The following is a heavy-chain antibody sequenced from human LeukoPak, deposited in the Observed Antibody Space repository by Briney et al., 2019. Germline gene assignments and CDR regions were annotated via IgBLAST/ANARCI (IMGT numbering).Heavy chain of an antibody. Sequence: ASVKVSCKASGYTFTGYNMHWVRQAPGQGLEWMGGINPKSGGTNYAQKFQGKVTMTKDTSISTAYMELSRLRSDDTAVYYCARGRGGFYYYYMDVWGKGTTVTVSS. J-gene: IGHJ6*03. CDR2: INPKSGGT. CDR3: ARGRGGFYYYYMDV. V-gene: IGHV1-2*02. CDR1: GYTFTGYN.